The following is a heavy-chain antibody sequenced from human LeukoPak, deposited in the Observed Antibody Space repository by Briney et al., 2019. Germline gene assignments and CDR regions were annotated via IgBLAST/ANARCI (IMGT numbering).Heavy chain of an antibody. CDR3: ARVVYDDVWGTYRYSA. CDR2: IYYSGST. J-gene: IGHJ5*02. CDR1: GVSISSYY. D-gene: IGHD3-16*02. V-gene: IGHV4-59*08. Sequence: SETLSLTCTVSGVSISSYYWSWIRQPPGKGLEWMGFIYYSGSTNYNPSLKSRVTISVDTSKNQFSLKLSSVTAADTAVYYCARVVYDDVWGTYRYSAWGQGTLVTVSS.